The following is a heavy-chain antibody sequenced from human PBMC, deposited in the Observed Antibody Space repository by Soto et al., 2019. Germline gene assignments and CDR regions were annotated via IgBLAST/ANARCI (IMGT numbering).Heavy chain of an antibody. Sequence: LRLSCAASGFTFSSYVMSWVRQAPGKGLEWVSAISGSGGNTYYADSVKGRFTISRDNSKNTLFLQMNSLRAEDTALYFCAKEMGDYYDSSGSWFDPWGQGTLVTVSS. CDR3: AKEMGDYYDSSGSWFDP. CDR2: ISGSGGNT. D-gene: IGHD3-22*01. J-gene: IGHJ5*02. CDR1: GFTFSSYV. V-gene: IGHV3-23*01.